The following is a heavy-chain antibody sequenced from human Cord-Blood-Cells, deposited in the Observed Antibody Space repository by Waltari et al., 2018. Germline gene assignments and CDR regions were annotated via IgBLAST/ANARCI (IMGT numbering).Heavy chain of an antibody. Sequence: QVQLVESGGGVVQPGRSLRLTCAASGFTFSSYGMHWVRQAPGKGLEWVAVIWYDGSNKYYADSVKGRFTISRDNSKNTLYLQMNSLRAEDTAVYYCARDWYCSSTSCYFDAFDIWGQGTMVTVSS. CDR2: IWYDGSNK. J-gene: IGHJ3*02. CDR3: ARDWYCSSTSCYFDAFDI. CDR1: GFTFSSYG. V-gene: IGHV3-33*01. D-gene: IGHD2-2*01.